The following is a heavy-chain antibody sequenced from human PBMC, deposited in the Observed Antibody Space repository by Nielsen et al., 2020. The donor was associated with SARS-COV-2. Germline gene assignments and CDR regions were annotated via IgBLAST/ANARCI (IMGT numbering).Heavy chain of an antibody. CDR2: IGSDESIT. J-gene: IGHJ4*02. CDR3: AREMGGSSRHFDY. V-gene: IGHV3-74*01. Sequence: GESLKISCAASGFTFSSSWMHWVRQAPGKGLVWVSRIGSDESITNYVDSVKGRFTISRDNAKNTLYLQMNSPRAEDTAVYYCAREMGGSSRHFDYWGQGTLVTVSS. D-gene: IGHD6-13*01. CDR1: GFTFSSSW.